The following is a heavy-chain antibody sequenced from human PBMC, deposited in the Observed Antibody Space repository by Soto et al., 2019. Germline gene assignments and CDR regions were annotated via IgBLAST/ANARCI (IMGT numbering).Heavy chain of an antibody. D-gene: IGHD6-13*01. Sequence: SETLSLTCTVSGGSISSSSYYWGWIRQPPGKGLEWIGSIYYSGSTYYNPSLKSRVTISVDTSKNQFSLKLSSVTAADTAVYYCAILVMSSWYVHYYYYGMDVWGQGTAVTVSS. CDR3: AILVMSSWYVHYYYYGMDV. J-gene: IGHJ6*02. CDR1: GGSISSSSYY. V-gene: IGHV4-39*01. CDR2: IYYSGST.